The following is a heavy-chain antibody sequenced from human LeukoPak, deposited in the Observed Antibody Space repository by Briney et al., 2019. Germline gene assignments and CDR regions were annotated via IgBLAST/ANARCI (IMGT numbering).Heavy chain of an antibody. CDR1: GGNFRTYA. CDR2: IIPLFGAT. D-gene: IGHD4-23*01. V-gene: IGHV1-69*13. J-gene: IGHJ4*02. Sequence: ASVKVSCKASGGNFRTYAMTWVRQAPGQGLEWMGGIIPLFGATNYAQKFQGRVAIIADDSTTTAHMELSSLRSEDTAVYYCATVGPTVVTLGVDFDYWGQGTLVTVSS. CDR3: ATVGPTVVTLGVDFDY.